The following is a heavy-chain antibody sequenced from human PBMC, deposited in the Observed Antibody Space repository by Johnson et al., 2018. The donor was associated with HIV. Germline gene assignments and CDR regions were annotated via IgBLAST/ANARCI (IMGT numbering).Heavy chain of an antibody. CDR1: GFTFGDYA. D-gene: IGHD2-2*01. J-gene: IGHJ3*02. CDR2: IRYDGSNK. CDR3: ARGIPAATRGYAFDI. Sequence: QVQLVESGGGLVQPGRSLRLSCTASGFTFGDYAMSWVRQAPGKGLEWVAFIRYDGSNKYYADSVTGRFTISRDNSKNTLYLQMNSLRAEDTAVYYCARGIPAATRGYAFDIWGQGTMVTVSS. V-gene: IGHV3-30*02.